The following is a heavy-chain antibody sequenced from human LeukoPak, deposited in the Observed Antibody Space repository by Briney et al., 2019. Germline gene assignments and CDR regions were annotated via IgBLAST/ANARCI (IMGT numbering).Heavy chain of an antibody. V-gene: IGHV3-74*01. J-gene: IGHJ3*02. CDR2: INSDGSST. D-gene: IGHD3-3*01. Sequence: PGGSLRLSCAASGFTFSSYWMHWVRQAPGKGLVWVSRINSDGSSTSYADSVKGRLTISRDNSKNTLYLQMNSLRAEDTAVYYCARALAADEWPGAFDIWGQGTMVTVSS. CDR1: GFTFSSYW. CDR3: ARALAADEWPGAFDI.